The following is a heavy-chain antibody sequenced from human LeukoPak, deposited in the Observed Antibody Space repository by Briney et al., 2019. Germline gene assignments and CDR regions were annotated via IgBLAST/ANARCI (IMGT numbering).Heavy chain of an antibody. CDR3: ARDVLRFLEWFPSNWFDP. CDR1: GYTFTSYG. J-gene: IGHJ5*02. Sequence: GASVKVSCKASGYTFTSYGISWVRQAPGQGLEWMGWISAYNGNTNYAQKLQGRVTMTTDTSTSTAYMELRSLRSDDTAVYYSARDVLRFLEWFPSNWFDPWGQGTLVTVSS. D-gene: IGHD3-3*01. CDR2: ISAYNGNT. V-gene: IGHV1-18*01.